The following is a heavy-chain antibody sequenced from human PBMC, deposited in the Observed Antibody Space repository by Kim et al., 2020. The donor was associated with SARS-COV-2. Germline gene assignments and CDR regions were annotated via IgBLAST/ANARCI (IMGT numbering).Heavy chain of an antibody. CDR3: ARVGPTALLWFGELLDYYYGMDV. D-gene: IGHD3-10*01. CDR2: INHSGST. V-gene: IGHV4-34*01. Sequence: SETLSLTCAVYGGSFSGYYWSWIRQPPGKGLEWIGEINHSGSTNYNPSLKSRVTISVDTSKNQFSLKLSSVTAADTAVYYCARVGPTALLWFGELLDYYYGMDVWGQGTTVTVSS. CDR1: GGSFSGYY. J-gene: IGHJ6*02.